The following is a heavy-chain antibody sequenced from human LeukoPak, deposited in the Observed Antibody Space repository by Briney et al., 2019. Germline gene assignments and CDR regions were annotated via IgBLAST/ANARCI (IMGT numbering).Heavy chain of an antibody. Sequence: PGGSLRLSCAASGFTFSSYAMSWVRQAPGKGLEWVSAISGSGGSTYYADSVKGRFTISRDNSKNTLYLQMNSLRAEDTAVYYCAKGGWYYDSSGYYYGEPFDYWGQGTLVTVSS. CDR3: AKGGWYYDSSGYYYGEPFDY. CDR2: ISGSGGST. D-gene: IGHD3-22*01. CDR1: GFTFSSYA. V-gene: IGHV3-23*01. J-gene: IGHJ4*02.